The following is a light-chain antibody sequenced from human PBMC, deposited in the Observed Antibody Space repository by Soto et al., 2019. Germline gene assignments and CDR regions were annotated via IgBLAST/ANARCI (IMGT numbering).Light chain of an antibody. CDR1: SSDIGDYNY. V-gene: IGLV2-14*01. CDR3: CSYTSSFTYV. J-gene: IGLJ1*01. Sequence: QSVLTQPASMSGSPGQSITISCTGTSSDIGDYNYVSWYQQRPDEAPKLVIYDVNSRPSGVSDRFSGSKSGNTASLTISGLQTEVEADYYCCSYTSSFTYVFGTGTKVTVL. CDR2: DVN.